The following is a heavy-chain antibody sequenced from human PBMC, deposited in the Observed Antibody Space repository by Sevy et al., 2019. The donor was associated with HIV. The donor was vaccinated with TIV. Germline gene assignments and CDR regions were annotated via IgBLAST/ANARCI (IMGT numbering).Heavy chain of an antibody. CDR2: MYNSEKT. CDR1: GGSVSGFR. Sequence: SETLSLTCTVSGGSVSGFRWSWIRQSAGKGLEWIGRMYNSEKTYNPSLKSRVTMSVDTSRDPFSLKLSSVTAADTAVYYCARGIPEDIFYYGMDVWGQGTTVTVSS. J-gene: IGHJ6*02. CDR3: ARGIPEDIFYYGMDV. V-gene: IGHV4-4*07. D-gene: IGHD3-9*01.